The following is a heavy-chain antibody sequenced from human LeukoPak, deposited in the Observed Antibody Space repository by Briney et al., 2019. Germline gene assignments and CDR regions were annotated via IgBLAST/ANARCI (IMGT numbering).Heavy chain of an antibody. Sequence: TGGSLRLSCAASGFTFSSYGMHWVRQAPGKGLEWVAVIWYDGSNKYYADSVKGRFTISRDNSKNTLYLQMNSLRAEDTAVYYCASTSIVATIGGSYFDYWGQGTLVTVSS. J-gene: IGHJ4*02. V-gene: IGHV3-33*08. D-gene: IGHD5-12*01. CDR3: ASTSIVATIGGSYFDY. CDR1: GFTFSSYG. CDR2: IWYDGSNK.